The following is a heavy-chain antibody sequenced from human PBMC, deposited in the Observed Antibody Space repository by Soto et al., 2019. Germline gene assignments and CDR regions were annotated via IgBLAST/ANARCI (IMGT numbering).Heavy chain of an antibody. V-gene: IGHV3-48*03. CDR1: GFTFSSYE. J-gene: IGHJ6*02. D-gene: IGHD4-17*01. CDR2: ISSSGSTI. CDR3: ATLTTVTTLPLYGMDV. Sequence: PGGSLRLSCAASGFTFSSYEMNWVRQAPGKGLEWVSYISSSGSTIYYADSVKGRFTISRDNAKNSLYLQMNSLRAEDTAVYYCATLTTVTTLPLYGMDVWGQGTTVTVSS.